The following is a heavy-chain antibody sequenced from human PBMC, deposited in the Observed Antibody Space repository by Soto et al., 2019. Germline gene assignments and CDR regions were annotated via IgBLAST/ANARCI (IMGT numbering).Heavy chain of an antibody. CDR2: INHSGNT. V-gene: IGHV4-34*01. CDR1: GGSFSGYF. Sequence: PSETLSLTCAVYGGSFSGYFWTWIRQPPGKGLEWIGEINHSGNTNYSPSLKSRVTISLDTSKNQFSLKLSSVTAADTAVYYCARSITYYYDSSGYFFDFWGQGTLVTVSS. CDR3: ARSITYYYDSSGYFFDF. J-gene: IGHJ4*02. D-gene: IGHD3-22*01.